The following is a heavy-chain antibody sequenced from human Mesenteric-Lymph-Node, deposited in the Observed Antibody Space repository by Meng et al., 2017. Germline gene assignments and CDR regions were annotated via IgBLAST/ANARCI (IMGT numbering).Heavy chain of an antibody. Sequence: LTGAASGFTVSSNYMSWVRQAPGKGLEWVSVIYSGGSTYYADSVKGRFTISRHNSKNTLYLQMNSLRAEDTAVYYCARDGWGINDYWGQGTLVTVSS. V-gene: IGHV3-53*04. D-gene: IGHD3-16*01. CDR2: IYSGGST. J-gene: IGHJ4*02. CDR3: ARDGWGINDY. CDR1: GFTVSSNY.